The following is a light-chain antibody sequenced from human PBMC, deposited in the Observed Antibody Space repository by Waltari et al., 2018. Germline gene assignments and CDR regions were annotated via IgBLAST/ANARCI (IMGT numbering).Light chain of an antibody. V-gene: IGLV2-8*01. CDR1: SSDVGASNF. Sequence: QSALTQPPSASGSPGQSVTISCPGTSSDVGASNFVSWYQQHPGNAPKLMIYEVNKRPSGVPDRFSGSKSGNTASLTVSGLQAEDEADYYCSSFAGSNKGVFGTGTRVTVL. CDR3: SSFAGSNKGV. CDR2: EVN. J-gene: IGLJ1*01.